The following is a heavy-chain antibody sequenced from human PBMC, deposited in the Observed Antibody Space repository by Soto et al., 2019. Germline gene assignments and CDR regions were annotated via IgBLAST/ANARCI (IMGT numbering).Heavy chain of an antibody. CDR3: ARLTRPRAFDI. D-gene: IGHD3-9*01. CDR1: GGSISSYY. CDR2: IYYSGST. Sequence: SETLSLTCTVSGGSISSYYWSWIRQPPGKGLEWIGHIYYSGSTNYNPSLRSRVTISVDTSKNQFSLKLSSVTAADTAVYYCARLTRPRAFDIWGQGTMVTVSS. J-gene: IGHJ3*02. V-gene: IGHV4-59*01.